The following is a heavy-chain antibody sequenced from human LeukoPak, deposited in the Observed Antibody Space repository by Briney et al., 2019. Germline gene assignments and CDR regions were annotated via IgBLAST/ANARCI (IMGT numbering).Heavy chain of an antibody. J-gene: IGHJ6*02. CDR3: ARGNIAVAGTYYYYYYGMDV. V-gene: IGHV4-34*01. Sequence: SETLSLTCAVYGGSFSGYYWSWIRQPPGKGLEWIGEINHSGSTNYNPSLKSRVTISVDMSKNQFSLKLSSVTAADTAVYYCARGNIAVAGTYYYYYYGMDVWGQGTTVTVSS. CDR1: GGSFSGYY. CDR2: INHSGST. D-gene: IGHD6-19*01.